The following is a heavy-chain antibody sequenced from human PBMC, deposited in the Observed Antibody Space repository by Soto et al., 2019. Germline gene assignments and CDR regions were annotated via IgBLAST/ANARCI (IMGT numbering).Heavy chain of an antibody. J-gene: IGHJ5*02. CDR3: AREGIIVVVPAADEWNWYDP. CDR1: GDSVSSNSAA. CDR2: TYYRSKWYN. D-gene: IGHD2-2*01. V-gene: IGHV6-1*01. Sequence: SQTLSLTCAISGDSVSSNSAAWNWIRQSPSRGLEWLGRTYYRSKWYNDYAVSVKSRITINPDTSKNQFFLQLNSVTPEDTAVYYCAREGIIVVVPAADEWNWYDPWGQGTLVTVSS.